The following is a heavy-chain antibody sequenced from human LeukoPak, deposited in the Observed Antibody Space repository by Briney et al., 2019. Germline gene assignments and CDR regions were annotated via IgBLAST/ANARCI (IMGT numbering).Heavy chain of an antibody. J-gene: IGHJ6*02. D-gene: IGHD6-13*01. CDR1: GFTFSSYA. CDR2: ISYDGSNK. V-gene: IGHV3-30-3*01. CDR3: AKDIAAAGTGYYYYYGMDV. Sequence: GRSLRLSCAASGFTFSSYAMHWVRQAPGKGLEWVAVISYDGSNKYYADSVKGRFTISRDNSKNSLYLQMNSLRAEDTALYYCAKDIAAAGTGYYYYYGMDVWGQGTTVIVSS.